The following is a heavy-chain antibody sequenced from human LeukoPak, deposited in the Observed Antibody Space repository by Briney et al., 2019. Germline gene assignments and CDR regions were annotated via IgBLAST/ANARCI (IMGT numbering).Heavy chain of an antibody. J-gene: IGHJ4*02. Sequence: GGSLRLSCAASGFTFSNAWMSWVRQAPGKGLEWVGRIKSKTDGGTTDYAAPVKGRFTISRDDSKNTLYLQMNGLKTEDTAVYYCTTEWQYEGSYYDVMYWGQGTLVTVSS. CDR2: IKSKTDGGTT. CDR1: GFTFSNAW. D-gene: IGHD1-26*01. CDR3: TTEWQYEGSYYDVMY. V-gene: IGHV3-15*01.